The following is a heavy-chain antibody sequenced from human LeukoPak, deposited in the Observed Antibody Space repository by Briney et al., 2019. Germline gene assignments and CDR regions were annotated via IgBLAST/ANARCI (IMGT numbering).Heavy chain of an antibody. Sequence: SGTLSLTCTVSGGSISSYYWSWIRQPPGKGLEWIGYIYYSGSTNYNPSLKSRVTISVDRSKNQFSLKLSAVTAADTAVYYCARGSYSVDYWGQGTLVTVSS. CDR1: GGSISSYY. D-gene: IGHD1-26*01. CDR2: IYYSGST. CDR3: ARGSYSVDY. J-gene: IGHJ4*02. V-gene: IGHV4-59*01.